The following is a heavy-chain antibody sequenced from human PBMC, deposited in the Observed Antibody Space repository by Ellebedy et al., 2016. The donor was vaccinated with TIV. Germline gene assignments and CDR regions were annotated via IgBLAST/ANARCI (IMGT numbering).Heavy chain of an antibody. CDR2: INHSGST. V-gene: IGHV4-34*01. Sequence: GSLRLXCAVYGGSFSGYYWSWIRQPPGKGLEWIGEINHSGSTNYNPSLKSRVTISVDTSKNQFSLKLSSVTAADTAVYYCARGIAVAFDPWGQGTLVTVSS. D-gene: IGHD6-19*01. CDR3: ARGIAVAFDP. J-gene: IGHJ5*02. CDR1: GGSFSGYY.